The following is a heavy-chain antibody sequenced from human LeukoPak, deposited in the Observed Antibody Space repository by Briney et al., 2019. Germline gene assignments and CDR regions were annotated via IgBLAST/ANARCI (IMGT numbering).Heavy chain of an antibody. J-gene: IGHJ4*02. D-gene: IGHD3/OR15-3a*01. CDR2: ISSSGSTS. Sequence: PPGGSLRPSRVPAGFTFSSYEMKCVRQVPGKGIEWDSYISSSGSTSHYADSVKGRFTITRDNAKSSLYLQMNSLRAEDTAVYYCARDETGLGATNVDYWGQGTLVTVSS. CDR1: GFTFSSYE. V-gene: IGHV3-48*03. CDR3: ARDETGLGATNVDY.